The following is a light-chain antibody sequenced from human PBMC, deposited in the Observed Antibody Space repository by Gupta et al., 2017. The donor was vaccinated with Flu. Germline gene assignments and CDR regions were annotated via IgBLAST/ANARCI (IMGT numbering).Light chain of an antibody. Sequence: SPGEMATVSCKSSQSGVNSNSYNYYVAWFQQQPGPPPLLLIFGATRRSSGVPDCFSGRECGTDFTLTISGLQAEDVAVYCCQPYQTSPDTFGQGTKVEIK. J-gene: IGKJ2*01. V-gene: IGKV4-1*01. CDR2: GAT. CDR1: QSGVNSNSYNYY. CDR3: QPYQTSPDT.